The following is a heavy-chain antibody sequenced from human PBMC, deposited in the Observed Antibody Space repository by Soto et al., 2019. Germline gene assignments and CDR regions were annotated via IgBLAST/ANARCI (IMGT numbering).Heavy chain of an antibody. D-gene: IGHD2-2*01. CDR3: ARACSSNSCYDVFDY. Sequence: PSETLSLTCTVSGGSISSCYWSWIRQPAGKGLEWIGRIYTSGSTNYNPSLKSRVTMSVDTSKNQLSLKLSSVTAADTAVYYCARACSSNSCYDVFDYWGQGTLVTVSS. J-gene: IGHJ4*02. V-gene: IGHV4-4*07. CDR1: GGSISSCY. CDR2: IYTSGST.